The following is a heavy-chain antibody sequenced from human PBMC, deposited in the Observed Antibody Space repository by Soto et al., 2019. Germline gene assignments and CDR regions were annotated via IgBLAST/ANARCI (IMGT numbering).Heavy chain of an antibody. CDR3: AKELRTDDFWGAYYTYYYMDV. Sequence: EVQLVESGGGLVQPGGSLRLSCAASGFTFSSYALNWVRQAPGKGLEWVSVISGSGDNTYYADSVKGRFTISRDNSKNTLYLQMNSRRAEDTAVYYCAKELRTDDFWGAYYTYYYMDVWGKGTRVTVSS. D-gene: IGHD3-3*01. J-gene: IGHJ6*03. CDR1: GFTFSSYA. V-gene: IGHV3-23*04. CDR2: ISGSGDNT.